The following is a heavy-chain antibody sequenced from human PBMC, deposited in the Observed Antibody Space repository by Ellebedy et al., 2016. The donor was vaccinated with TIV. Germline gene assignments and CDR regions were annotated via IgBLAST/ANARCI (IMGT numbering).Heavy chain of an antibody. CDR3: ASGFQ. J-gene: IGHJ4*02. D-gene: IGHD3-10*01. CDR1: GFTFSRYW. CDR2: IKQDGSEK. V-gene: IGHV3-7*01. Sequence: GGSLRLSCAASGFTFSRYWMSRVRQAPGKGLEWVANIKQDGSEKYYVDSVKGRFTISRDNAKNSLYLQMNSLRAEDTAVYYCASGFQWGQGTLVTVSS.